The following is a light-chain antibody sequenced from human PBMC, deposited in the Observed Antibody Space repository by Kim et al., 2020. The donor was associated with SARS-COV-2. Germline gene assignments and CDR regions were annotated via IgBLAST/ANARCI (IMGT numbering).Light chain of an antibody. CDR3: QSYDGGTWV. J-gene: IGLJ3*02. Sequence: GKTVTLSCFLNRGNIDGNYVQWYQQRPGSAPVTVIFEDNKRPSGAPDRFSAFIDTSTNSASLTISGLKAEDEADYYCQSYDGGTWVFGGGTQLTVL. V-gene: IGLV6-57*03. CDR2: EDN. CDR1: RGNIDGNY.